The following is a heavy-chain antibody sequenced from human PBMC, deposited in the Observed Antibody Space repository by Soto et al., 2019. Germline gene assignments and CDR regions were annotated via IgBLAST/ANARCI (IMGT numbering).Heavy chain of an antibody. CDR3: ARDWASPIGGDSSGYYGYFYYYGMDV. J-gene: IGHJ6*02. Sequence: SETLSLTCTVSGGSISSYCWIWIRQPAGKGLEWIGRIYTSGNTNYNPSLKSRVTMSVDTSKSHLYLKLSSVTAADAAVYYCARDWASPIGGDSSGYYGYFYYYGMDVWGQGTTVTVSS. CDR2: IYTSGNT. V-gene: IGHV4-4*07. CDR1: GGSISSYC. D-gene: IGHD3-22*01.